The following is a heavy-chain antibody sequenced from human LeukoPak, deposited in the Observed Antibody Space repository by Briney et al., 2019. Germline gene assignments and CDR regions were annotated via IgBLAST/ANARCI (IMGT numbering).Heavy chain of an antibody. D-gene: IGHD2-15*01. J-gene: IGHJ3*02. CDR3: ASQYCSGGSCYASDAFDI. Sequence: SETLSLTCTVSGGSISSGSYYWSWIRRPAGKGLEWIGRVYTSGSTNYNPSLKSRVTISVDTSKNHFSLKLSSVTAADTAVYYCASQYCSGGSCYASDAFDIWGQGTMVTVSS. V-gene: IGHV4-61*02. CDR1: GGSISSGSYY. CDR2: VYTSGST.